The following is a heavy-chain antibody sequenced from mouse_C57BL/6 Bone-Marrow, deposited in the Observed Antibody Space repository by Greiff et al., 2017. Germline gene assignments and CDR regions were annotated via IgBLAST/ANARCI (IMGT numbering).Heavy chain of an antibody. CDR1: GYTFTSYG. V-gene: IGHV1-81*01. D-gene: IGHD2-1*01. CDR2: IYPRSGNT. J-gene: IGHJ3*01. Sequence: VKLQESGAELARPGASVKLSCKASGYTFTSYGISWVKQRTGQGLEWIGEIYPRSGNTYYNEKFTGKATLTADKSSSTAYMELRSLTSEDSAVYFCARRRDYGNPWFAYWGQGTLVTVSA. CDR3: ARRRDYGNPWFAY.